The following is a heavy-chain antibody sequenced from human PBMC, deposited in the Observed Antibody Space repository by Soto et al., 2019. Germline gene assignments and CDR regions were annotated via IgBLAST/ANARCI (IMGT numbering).Heavy chain of an antibody. J-gene: IGHJ1*01. CDR3: THRVVERGLGF. V-gene: IGHV2-5*01. D-gene: IGHD3-22*01. Sequence: QITLKESGLTLVKPTQTLTLTCTFSGFPLTTSALGVRWIRQPPGKALEWRAVVHWNDADHYNPSLKSSLTIIQDTSTTQVVLIMTNMDPADTATYYGTHRVVERGLGFWGKGTLVAVAS. CDR1: GFPLTTSALG. CDR2: VHWNDAD.